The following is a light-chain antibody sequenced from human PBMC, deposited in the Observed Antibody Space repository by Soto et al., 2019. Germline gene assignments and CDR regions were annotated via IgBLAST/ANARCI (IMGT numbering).Light chain of an antibody. V-gene: IGLV2-23*01. CDR1: SSDDGTYDL. J-gene: IGLJ3*02. CDR2: EGT. CDR3: CSYAGFSTLV. Sequence: QSALTQPASVSGSPGQSVTISCTGSSSDDGTYDLVSWYQQHPGKAPKILIYEGTKRPSGVSNRFSGSKSGNTASLTISGLQAEDEADYFCCSYAGFSTLVFGGGTKLTVL.